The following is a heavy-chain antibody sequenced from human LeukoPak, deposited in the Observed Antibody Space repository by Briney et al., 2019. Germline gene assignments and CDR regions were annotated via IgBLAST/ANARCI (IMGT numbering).Heavy chain of an antibody. V-gene: IGHV1-69*13. Sequence: SVKVSCKAYGCTFSGYAISWVRQAPGQGLEWMGGIIPIFGTANYAQKFQGRVTITADESTSTAYMELSSLRSEDTAVYYCALAARYYYYGMDVWGQGTTVTVSS. CDR1: GCTFSGYA. CDR2: IIPIFGTA. CDR3: ALAARYYYYGMDV. D-gene: IGHD6-6*01. J-gene: IGHJ6*02.